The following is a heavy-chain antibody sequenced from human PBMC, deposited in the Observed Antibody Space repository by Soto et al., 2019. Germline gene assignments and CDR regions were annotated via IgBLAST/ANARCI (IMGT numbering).Heavy chain of an antibody. CDR3: ARDSPGRYCSSTSCPRMDV. CDR1: ALTLRNYA. CDR2: ISDSGGNT. V-gene: IGHV3-23*01. Sequence: PGGSLRLSCAASALTLRNYAMSWVRQAPGKGLEWVSVISDSGGNTYYADSVKGRFTISRDNSKNSLYLQMNSLRDEDTAVYYCARDSPGRYCSSTSCPRMDVWGQGTTVTVSS. J-gene: IGHJ6*02. D-gene: IGHD2-2*01.